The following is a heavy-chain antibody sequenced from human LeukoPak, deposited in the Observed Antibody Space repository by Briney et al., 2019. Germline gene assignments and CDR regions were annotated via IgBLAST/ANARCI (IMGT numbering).Heavy chain of an antibody. Sequence: SETLSLTCTVSVSGGSISSGGSYWGWIRQPPGKGLEWIGSIYYSGSTYYNPSLKSRVTISVDTSKNQFSLKLSSVTAADTAVYYCASRFVRGDYYYGMDVWGQGTTVTVSS. CDR2: IYYSGST. CDR1: GGSISSGGSY. D-gene: IGHD3-10*01. J-gene: IGHJ6*02. V-gene: IGHV4-39*01. CDR3: ASRFVRGDYYYGMDV.